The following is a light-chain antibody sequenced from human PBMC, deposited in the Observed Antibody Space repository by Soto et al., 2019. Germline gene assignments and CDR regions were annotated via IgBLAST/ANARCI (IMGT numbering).Light chain of an antibody. CDR3: QQYGSSPTT. CDR1: QSISDT. V-gene: IGKV3-20*01. J-gene: IGKJ1*01. Sequence: EIVLTQSPGTLSLSPGERATLSCRASQSISDTLAWYHQKPGQAPRLLIHGASTRATGFPARFSGSGSGTDFTLTISRLEPEDFAVYYCQQYGSSPTTFGHGTKVDIK. CDR2: GAS.